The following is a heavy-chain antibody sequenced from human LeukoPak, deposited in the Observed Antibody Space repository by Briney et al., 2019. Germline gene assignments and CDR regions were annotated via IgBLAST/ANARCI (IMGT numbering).Heavy chain of an antibody. V-gene: IGHV4-61*02. CDR2: IYTSGST. CDR1: GGSISSGSYY. D-gene: IGHD3-3*01. J-gene: IGHJ3*02. Sequence: SQTLSLTXTVSGGSISSGSYYWSWIRQPAGKGLQWIGRIYTSGSTNYNSSLKSRVTISVDTSKNQFSLNLSSVTAADTAVYYCARARSIFEVARGAFDIWGQGTMVTVSS. CDR3: ARARSIFEVARGAFDI.